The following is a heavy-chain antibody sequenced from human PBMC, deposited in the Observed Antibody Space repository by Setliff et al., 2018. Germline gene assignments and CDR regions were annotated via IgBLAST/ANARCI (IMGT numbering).Heavy chain of an antibody. CDR1: GGSLRNNF. J-gene: IGHJ5*02. Sequence: PSETLSLTCTVSGGSLRNNFWGWIRQSPGKGLEWIGSLYHSGSSNYNPSLKSRVTISVDTSKNQFSLKLSSVTAADTAVYYCARGRYDYVWGNWRSNWFDPWGQGTLVTVSS. CDR2: LYHSGSS. CDR3: ARGRYDYVWGNWRSNWFDP. D-gene: IGHD3-16*01. V-gene: IGHV4-39*07.